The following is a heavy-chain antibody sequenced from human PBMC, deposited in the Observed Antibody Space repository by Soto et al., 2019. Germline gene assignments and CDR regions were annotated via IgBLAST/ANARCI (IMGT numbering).Heavy chain of an antibody. CDR1: GFTFNDYA. Sequence: EVQLVESGGGLVQPGRSLRLSCVGSGFTFNDYAMHWVRQAPGKGLEWVAGISWFSGSEGYADSVRGRFTISSDDANNSVYLQMDSLTSEDTAFYYCVRASGRPWQILVIVDYWGRGPVVTVSS. D-gene: IGHD3-16*02. CDR2: ISWFSGSE. J-gene: IGHJ4*02. CDR3: VRASGRPWQILVIVDY. V-gene: IGHV3-9*01.